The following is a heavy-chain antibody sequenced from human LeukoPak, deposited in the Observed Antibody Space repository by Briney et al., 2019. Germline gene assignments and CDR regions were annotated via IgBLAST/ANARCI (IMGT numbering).Heavy chain of an antibody. CDR3: TSHAAFDP. Sequence: GGSLRLSCAASGFTFSNAWMSWVRQAPGKGLEWVGRIKKKTDGGTTDYAAPVKGRFTISRDDSKNTLYLQMNSLNTEDTAVYYCTSHAAFDPWGQGTLVTVSS. CDR1: GFTFSNAW. CDR2: IKKKTDGGTT. V-gene: IGHV3-15*07. J-gene: IGHJ5*02.